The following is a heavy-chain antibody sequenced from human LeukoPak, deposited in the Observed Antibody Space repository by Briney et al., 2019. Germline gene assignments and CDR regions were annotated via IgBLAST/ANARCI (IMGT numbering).Heavy chain of an antibody. Sequence: SETLSLTCAVYGGSFSGYYWSWIRQPPGKGLEWIGEINHSGSTNYNPSLKSRVTISVDTSKNQFSLKLSSVTAADTAVYYCASFGYCSSTSCYRAFDIWGQGTMVTVPS. CDR1: GGSFSGYY. CDR2: INHSGST. CDR3: ASFGYCSSTSCYRAFDI. D-gene: IGHD2-2*01. J-gene: IGHJ3*02. V-gene: IGHV4-34*01.